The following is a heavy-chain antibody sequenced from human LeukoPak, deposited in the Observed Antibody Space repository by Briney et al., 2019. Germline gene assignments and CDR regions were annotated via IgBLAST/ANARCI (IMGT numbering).Heavy chain of an antibody. CDR3: ARDRELLDY. Sequence: PSETLSLTCTVSGGSISSSSYYWGWIRQPPGKGLEWIGSIYYSGSTNYNPSLKSRVTISVDTSKNQFSLKLSSVTAADTAVYYCARDRELLDYWGQGTLVTVSS. V-gene: IGHV4-39*07. J-gene: IGHJ4*02. D-gene: IGHD1-26*01. CDR1: GGSISSSSYY. CDR2: IYYSGST.